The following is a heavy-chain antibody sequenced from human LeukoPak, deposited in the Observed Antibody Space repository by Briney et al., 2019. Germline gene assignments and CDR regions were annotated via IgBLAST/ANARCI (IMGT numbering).Heavy chain of an antibody. CDR3: ARDGTIYYYGSGVQGGAFDI. Sequence: PSETLSLTCTVSGGSISSGSYYWSWIRQPAGKGLEWIGRLYTSGSTNYNPSLKSRVTMSVDTSKNQFSLKLSSVTAADTAVYYCARDGTIYYYGSGVQGGAFDIWGQGTMVTVSS. CDR2: LYTSGST. CDR1: GGSISSGSYY. V-gene: IGHV4-61*02. D-gene: IGHD3-10*01. J-gene: IGHJ3*02.